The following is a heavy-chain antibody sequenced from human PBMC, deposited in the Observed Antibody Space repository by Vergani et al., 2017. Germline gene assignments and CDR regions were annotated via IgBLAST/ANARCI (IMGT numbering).Heavy chain of an antibody. V-gene: IGHV5-51*01. CDR3: ARHTTYTDS. D-gene: IGHD1-1*01. J-gene: IGHJ4*02. CDR1: EYSFGNYW. Sequence: EVELVQSGPEMRMPGESLKISCKGSEYSFGNYWIGWGRQMPGKGLEWMGIIYPADSDTRYSPSFQGQVTISADKSISTACLQWDSLKASDTALYYCARHTTYTDSWGQGTLVTVSS. CDR2: IYPADSDT.